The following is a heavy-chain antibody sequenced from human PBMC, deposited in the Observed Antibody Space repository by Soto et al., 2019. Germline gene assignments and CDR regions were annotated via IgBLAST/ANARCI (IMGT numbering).Heavy chain of an antibody. V-gene: IGHV1-69*13. CDR1: GGTFSSYA. D-gene: IGHD3-22*01. J-gene: IGHJ4*02. CDR2: IIPIFGTA. Sequence: GXSGKVSCKASGGTFSSYAIRLVRQAPGQGLECMGGIIPIFGTANYAQKFQGRVTITADESTSTAYMELSSLRSEDTAVYYCAPQTMSSGYYYFDHWGQGTLVTVSS. CDR3: APQTMSSGYYYFDH.